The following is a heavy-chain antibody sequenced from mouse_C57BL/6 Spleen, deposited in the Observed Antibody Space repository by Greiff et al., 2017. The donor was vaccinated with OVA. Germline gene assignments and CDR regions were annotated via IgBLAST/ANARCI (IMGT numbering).Heavy chain of an antibody. V-gene: IGHV1-81*01. CDR2: IYPRSGNT. Sequence: VQLQQSGAELARPGASVKLSCKASGYTFTSYGISWVKQRTGQGLEWIGEIYPRSGNTYYNEKFKGKATLTANKSSNTAYMELSSLTSEDSAVYFCARWTTVVGNAMDYWGQGTSVTVSS. CDR1: GYTFTSYG. CDR3: ARWTTVVGNAMDY. J-gene: IGHJ4*01. D-gene: IGHD1-1*01.